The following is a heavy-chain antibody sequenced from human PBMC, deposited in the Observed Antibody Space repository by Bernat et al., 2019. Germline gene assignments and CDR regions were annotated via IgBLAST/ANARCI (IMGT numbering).Heavy chain of an antibody. CDR3: ARGAAGTVECIDCYLYYGMDV. J-gene: IGHJ6*02. V-gene: IGHV3-30-3*01. Sequence: QVQLVESGGGVVQPGRSLRLSCAASGFTFSSYAMHWVRQAPGKGLEWVAVISYDGSNKYYADSVKGRFTISRDNSKNTLYLQMNSLRAEDTAVYYCARGAAGTVECIDCYLYYGMDVWGQGTTVTVSS. D-gene: IGHD6-13*01. CDR1: GFTFSSYA. CDR2: ISYDGSNK.